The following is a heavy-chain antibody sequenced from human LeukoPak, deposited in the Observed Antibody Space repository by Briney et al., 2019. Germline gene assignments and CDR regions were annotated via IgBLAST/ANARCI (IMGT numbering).Heavy chain of an antibody. D-gene: IGHD4-17*01. Sequence: SQTLSLTCTVSGGSISSGGYYWSWIRQHPGKGLEWIGYIYYGGSTYYNPSLKSRVTISVDTSKNQFSLKLSSVTAADTAVYYCARDYGDIIDYWGQGTLVTVSS. CDR1: GGSISSGGYY. J-gene: IGHJ4*02. V-gene: IGHV4-31*03. CDR2: IYYGGST. CDR3: ARDYGDIIDY.